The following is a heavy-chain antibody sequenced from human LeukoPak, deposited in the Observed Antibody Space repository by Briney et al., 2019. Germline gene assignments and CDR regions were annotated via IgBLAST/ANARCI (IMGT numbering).Heavy chain of an antibody. V-gene: IGHV1-2*04. J-gene: IGHJ6*02. D-gene: IGHD6-13*01. Sequence: ASVKVSCKASGYTFTSYAMHWVRQAPGQGLEWMGWINPNSGGTNYAQKFQGWVTMTRDTSISTAYMELSRLRSDDTAVYYCAREFRIAAAGTGIYYYGMDVWGQGTTVTVSS. CDR2: INPNSGGT. CDR3: AREFRIAAAGTGIYYYGMDV. CDR1: GYTFTSYA.